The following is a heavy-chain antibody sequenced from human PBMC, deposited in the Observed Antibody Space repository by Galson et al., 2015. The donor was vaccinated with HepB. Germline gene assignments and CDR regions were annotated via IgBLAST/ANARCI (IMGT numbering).Heavy chain of an antibody. CDR2: ISYDGSNK. Sequence: SLRLSCAASGFTFSSYAMHWVRQAPGKGLEWVAVISYDGSNKYYADSVKGRFTISRDNSKNTLYLQMNSLRAEDTAVYYCARDSQDIVVVPAAITYYFDYWGQGTLVTVSS. CDR1: GFTFSSYA. J-gene: IGHJ4*02. V-gene: IGHV3-30-3*01. D-gene: IGHD2-2*01. CDR3: ARDSQDIVVVPAAITYYFDY.